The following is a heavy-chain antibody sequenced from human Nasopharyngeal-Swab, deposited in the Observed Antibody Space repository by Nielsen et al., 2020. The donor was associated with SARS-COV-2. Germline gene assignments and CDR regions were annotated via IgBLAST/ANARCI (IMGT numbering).Heavy chain of an antibody. V-gene: IGHV4-34*01. D-gene: IGHD3-22*01. CDR2: IRHSGST. CDR3: ARLKITSATYYYDSSGAAPDY. Sequence: WIRQPPGKGLEWIGEIRHSGSTNSNPSLKSRVTISVDTSKNQFSLKLSSVTAADTAVYYCARLKITSATYYYDSSGAAPDYWGQGTLVTVSS. J-gene: IGHJ4*02.